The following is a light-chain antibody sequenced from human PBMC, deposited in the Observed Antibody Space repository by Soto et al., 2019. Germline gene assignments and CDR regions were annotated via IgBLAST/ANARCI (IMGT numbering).Light chain of an antibody. CDR3: QQLNSYPLT. Sequence: DIQLTQSPSFLSASVGDSVTITCRASQGIGSYLAWYQQKPGKAPKLLIYAASTLQSGVPSRFIGSGSGTEFTLTISSMQPEDFASYYFQQLNSYPLTLGGGTKV. V-gene: IGKV1-9*01. CDR1: QGIGSY. CDR2: AAS. J-gene: IGKJ4*01.